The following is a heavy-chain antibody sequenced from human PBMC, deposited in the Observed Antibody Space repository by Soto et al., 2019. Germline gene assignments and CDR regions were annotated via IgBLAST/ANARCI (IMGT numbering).Heavy chain of an antibody. CDR3: ARQNIVVVPAAHNWFDP. V-gene: IGHV4-59*08. CDR1: GGSISSYY. D-gene: IGHD2-2*01. CDR2: IYYSGST. J-gene: IGHJ5*02. Sequence: QVQLQESGPGLVKPSETLSLTCTVSGGSISSYYWSWIRQPPGKGLEWIGYIYYSGSTNYNPSLKSRVTISVDTSKNQFSLKLSSVTAADTAVYYCARQNIVVVPAAHNWFDPWGQGTLVTVSS.